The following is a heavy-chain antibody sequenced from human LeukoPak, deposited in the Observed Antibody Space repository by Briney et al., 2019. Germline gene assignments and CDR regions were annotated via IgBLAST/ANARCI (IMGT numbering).Heavy chain of an antibody. V-gene: IGHV4-39*07. J-gene: IGHJ4*02. CDR3: ARATQSLAYCGGDCYSTFDY. Sequence: SETLSLTCTVSGGSISSYYWSWIRQPPGKGLEWIGSIYYSGSTYYNPSLKSRVTISVDTSKNQFSLKLSSVTAADTAVYYCARATQSLAYCGGDCYSTFDYWGQGTLVTVSS. CDR1: GGSISSYY. D-gene: IGHD2-21*02. CDR2: IYYSGST.